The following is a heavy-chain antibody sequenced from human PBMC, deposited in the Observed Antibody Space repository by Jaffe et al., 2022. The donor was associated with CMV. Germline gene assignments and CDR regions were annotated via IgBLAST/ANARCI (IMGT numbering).Heavy chain of an antibody. V-gene: IGHV3-9*01. D-gene: IGHD2-21*02. Sequence: EVQLVESGGGLVQPGRSLRLSCAASGFTFDDYAMHWVRQAPGKGLEWVSGISWNSGSIGYADSVKGRFTISRDNAKNSLYLQMNSLRAEDTALYYCAKDGSTVVTPTFDYWGQGTLVTVSS. CDR3: AKDGSTVVTPTFDY. J-gene: IGHJ4*02. CDR2: ISWNSGSI. CDR1: GFTFDDYA.